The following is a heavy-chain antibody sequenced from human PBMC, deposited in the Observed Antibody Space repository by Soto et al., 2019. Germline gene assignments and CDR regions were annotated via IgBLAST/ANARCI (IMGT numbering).Heavy chain of an antibody. CDR1: GFTFSSYS. V-gene: IGHV3-30-3*01. D-gene: IGHD2-2*01. J-gene: IGHJ5*02. CDR3: ARGPSPSTYNWFDP. Sequence: SLRLSCAASGFTFSSYSMHWVRQAPGKGLEWVALISYDGSSKYYADSVKGRFTISRDNSKNTLYLQINSLRAEDTAVYYCARGPSPSTYNWFDPWGQGXLVTVYS. CDR2: ISYDGSSK.